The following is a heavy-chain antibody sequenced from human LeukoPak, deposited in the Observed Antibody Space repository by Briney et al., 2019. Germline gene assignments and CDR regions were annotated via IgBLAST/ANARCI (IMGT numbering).Heavy chain of an antibody. J-gene: IGHJ4*02. Sequence: GGSLRLSCATSGFTFSDHYLDWVRQAPGKGLEWVGRSRNKAMRYTTEYAASVRGRFTISRDDSKKSMYLEMNSLQTEDTAVYYCTRDYGDYIDYWGQGTLVTVSS. CDR1: GFTFSDHY. D-gene: IGHD4-17*01. V-gene: IGHV3-72*01. CDR2: SRNKAMRYTT. CDR3: TRDYGDYIDY.